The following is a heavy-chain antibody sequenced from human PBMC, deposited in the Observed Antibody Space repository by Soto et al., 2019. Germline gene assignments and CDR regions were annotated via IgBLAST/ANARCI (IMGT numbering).Heavy chain of an antibody. CDR3: ARDPPPVWFDP. CDR1: GFTFSSYS. V-gene: IGHV3-21*01. J-gene: IGHJ5*02. Sequence: GGSLRLSCAASGFTFSSYSMNWVRQAPGKGLEWVSSISSSSSYIYYADSVKSRFTISRDNAKNSLYLQMNSLRAEVTAVYYCARDPPPVWFDPWGQGTLVTVSS. CDR2: ISSSSSYI.